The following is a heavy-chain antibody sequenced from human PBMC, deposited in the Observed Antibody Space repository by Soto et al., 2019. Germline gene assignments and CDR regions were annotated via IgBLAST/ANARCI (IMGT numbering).Heavy chain of an antibody. J-gene: IGHJ4*02. CDR1: GGSISSGGYS. V-gene: IGHV4-30-2*01. Sequence: QLQLQESGSGLVKPSQTLSLTCAVSGGSISSGGYSWSWIRQPSGKGLEWIGYIDHSGSTYYNPSLKRRVTISVDRSKNQFSLKLSSVTAADTAVYYCAAGGGLPRYYWGQGNLVTVSS. CDR2: IDHSGST. D-gene: IGHD5-12*01. CDR3: AAGGGLPRYY.